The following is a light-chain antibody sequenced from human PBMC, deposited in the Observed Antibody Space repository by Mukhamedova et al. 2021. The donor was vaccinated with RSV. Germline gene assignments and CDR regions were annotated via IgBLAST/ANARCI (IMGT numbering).Light chain of an antibody. J-gene: IGKJ4*01. V-gene: IGKV1-39*01. Sequence: WYQRRVHGRAPRPLIFVASTLQTGVPSRFSGSGSGTDFTLTISSLHPEDFATYYCQQSYGLPLTFGGGTKVEIK. CDR3: QQSYGLPLT. CDR2: VAS.